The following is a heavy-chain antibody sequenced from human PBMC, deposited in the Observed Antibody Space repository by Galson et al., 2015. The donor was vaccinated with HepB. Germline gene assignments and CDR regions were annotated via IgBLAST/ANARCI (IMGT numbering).Heavy chain of an antibody. Sequence: ETLSLTCSVSHGSINNYYWSWIRQSPGNRLEWIGYIYYNGDTTYNPSLGYRVGLSVDTSINQVSLWLTSVTAADTAVYYCARHPGRGSVGYAFDLWGQGTLVTVSA. CDR1: HGSINNYY. CDR2: IYYNGDT. CDR3: ARHPGRGSVGYAFDL. J-gene: IGHJ4*02. D-gene: IGHD5-12*01. V-gene: IGHV4-59*08.